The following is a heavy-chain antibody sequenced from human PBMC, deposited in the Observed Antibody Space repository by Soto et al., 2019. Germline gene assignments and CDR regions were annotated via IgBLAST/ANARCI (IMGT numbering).Heavy chain of an antibody. D-gene: IGHD1-1*01. J-gene: IGHJ6*02. CDR2: MNPNSGNT. V-gene: IGHV1-8*01. Sequence: GASVKVSCKASGYTFTSYDINWVRQATGQGLEWMGWMNPNSGNTGYAQKFQGRVTMTRNTSISTAYMELSSLRSEDTAVYYCARGLRRHLPDELQYNWGPLDYYGMDVWGQGTTVTVSS. CDR1: GYTFTSYD. CDR3: ARGLRRHLPDELQYNWGPLDYYGMDV.